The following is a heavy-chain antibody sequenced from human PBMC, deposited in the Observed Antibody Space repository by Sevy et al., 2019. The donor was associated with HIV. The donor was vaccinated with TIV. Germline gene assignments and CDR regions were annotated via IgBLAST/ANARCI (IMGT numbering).Heavy chain of an antibody. J-gene: IGHJ6*02. Sequence: ASVKVSCKASGYTFTSYGISWVRQAPGQGLEWMGWISAYNGNTNYAQKLQGRVTMTTDTSTSTAYMELRSLRSDDTAVYYCAGDRNYYDSRPGWGGMDVWGQGTTVTVSS. V-gene: IGHV1-18*01. CDR2: ISAYNGNT. CDR3: AGDRNYYDSRPGWGGMDV. CDR1: GYTFTSYG. D-gene: IGHD3-22*01.